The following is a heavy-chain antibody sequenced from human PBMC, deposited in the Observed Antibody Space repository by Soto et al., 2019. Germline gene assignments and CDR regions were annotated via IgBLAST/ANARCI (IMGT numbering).Heavy chain of an antibody. Sequence: GGSLRLSCAVSGFTFSSYAMSWVRQAPGKGLEWVSAISGSGGSTYYADCVKGRFTISRDNSKNTLYLQMNSLRAEDTAVYYCAKDLLCSGGSCYGDAFDIWGQGTMVTVSS. CDR1: GFTFSSYA. CDR3: AKDLLCSGGSCYGDAFDI. J-gene: IGHJ3*02. CDR2: ISGSGGST. D-gene: IGHD2-15*01. V-gene: IGHV3-23*01.